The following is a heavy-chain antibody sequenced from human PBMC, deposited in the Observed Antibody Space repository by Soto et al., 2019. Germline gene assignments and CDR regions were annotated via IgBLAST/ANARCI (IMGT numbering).Heavy chain of an antibody. CDR2: ISSSSSYI. J-gene: IGHJ4*02. D-gene: IGHD1-26*01. V-gene: IGHV3-21*01. CDR1: VFTFSSYS. CDR3: ARLVGATARLPADY. Sequence: PWWSLRLSCSASVFTFSSYSMNWFRQAPGKGLEWVSSISSSSSYIYYADSVKGRFTISRDNAKNSLYLQMNSLRAEDTAVYYCARLVGATARLPADYWGQGTLVTVSS.